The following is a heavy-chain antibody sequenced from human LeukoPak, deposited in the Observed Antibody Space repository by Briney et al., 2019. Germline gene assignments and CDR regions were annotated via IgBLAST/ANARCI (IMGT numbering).Heavy chain of an antibody. CDR2: ICPGDSDT. J-gene: IGHJ4*02. CDR1: GYSFTSYW. D-gene: IGHD6-13*01. CDR3: ARAISSRWGFDY. V-gene: IGHV5-51*01. Sequence: GESLKISFKGSGYSFTSYWIAWVRPVPGKGLEWMGIICPGDSDTRYSPSFQGQVTVSADKSITTAYLQWSSLEASDTAMYYCARAISSRWGFDYWGQGSLVTVSS.